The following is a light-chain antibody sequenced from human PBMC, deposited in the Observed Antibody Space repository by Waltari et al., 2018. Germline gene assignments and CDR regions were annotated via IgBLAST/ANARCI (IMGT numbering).Light chain of an antibody. CDR2: WAS. CDR1: QNIFHSSKNKDL. J-gene: IGKJ4*01. V-gene: IGKV4-1*01. CDR3: QQYSSAVS. Sequence: DIVMTQSPDSLTVSLGERATIHCRSNQNIFHSSKNKDLLAWYQHKPGQPPRLLISWASGREPGVPDRVTGSGSGTDFTLNIASLQAEDVAIYYCQQYSSAVSFGGGTKV.